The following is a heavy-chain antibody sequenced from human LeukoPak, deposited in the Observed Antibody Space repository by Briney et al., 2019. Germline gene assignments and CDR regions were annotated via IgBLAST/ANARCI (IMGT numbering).Heavy chain of an antibody. V-gene: IGHV3-49*04. CDR1: GFTFGDYA. CDR3: FGTPTYYYGSGSLYYYGMDV. J-gene: IGHJ6*02. CDR2: IRSKAYGGTT. Sequence: PGGSLRLSCTASGFTFGDYAMSWVRQAPGKGLEWVGFIRSKAYGGTTEYAASVKGGFTISRDDSKSIAYLQMNSLKTEDTAVYYCFGTPTYYYGSGSLYYYGMDVWGQGTTVTVSS. D-gene: IGHD3-10*01.